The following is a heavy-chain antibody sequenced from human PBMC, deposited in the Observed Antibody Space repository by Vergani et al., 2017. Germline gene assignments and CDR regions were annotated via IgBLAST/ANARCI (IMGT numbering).Heavy chain of an antibody. CDR3: TRTLSDSRGYFIDY. CDR2: IDWNDQT. D-gene: IGHD3-22*01. J-gene: IGHJ4*02. Sequence: QVTLKESGPALVNPTQTFTLTCTFSGFSLNTYGIHVTWIRQPPVKALEWLARIDWNDQTYYTTSPRSRITISKDTSKNQVALTMTNMDPVDIARYYCTRTLSDSRGYFIDYWGQGTLVAVSS. V-gene: IGHV2-70*04. CDR1: GFSLNTYGIH.